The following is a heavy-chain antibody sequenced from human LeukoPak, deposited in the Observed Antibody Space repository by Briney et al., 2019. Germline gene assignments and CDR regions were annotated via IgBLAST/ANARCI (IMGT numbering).Heavy chain of an antibody. D-gene: IGHD1-7*01. CDR2: IYYSGST. Sequence: SETLSLTCTVSGGSISSGGYYWSWIRQHPGKGLEWIGYIYYSGSTYYNPSLKSRVTIPVDTSKNQFSLKLSSVTAADTAVYYCARDSYNWHYVFFDPWGQGTLVTVSS. CDR3: ARDSYNWHYVFFDP. V-gene: IGHV4-31*03. CDR1: GGSISSGGYY. J-gene: IGHJ5*02.